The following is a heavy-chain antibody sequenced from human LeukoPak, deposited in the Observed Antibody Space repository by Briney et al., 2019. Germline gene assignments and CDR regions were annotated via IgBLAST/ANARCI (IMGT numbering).Heavy chain of an antibody. CDR3: AKGIAVAGLRFDY. J-gene: IGHJ4*02. CDR1: GFTFSSYA. V-gene: IGHV3-23*01. CDR2: ISGSGGST. Sequence: GGSLRLSCAASGFTFSSYAMSWVRQAPGKGLEWVSAISGSGGSTYYADSVQGRFTISRDNSKNTLYLQMNSLRAEDTAVYYCAKGIAVAGLRFDYWGQGTLVTVSS. D-gene: IGHD6-19*01.